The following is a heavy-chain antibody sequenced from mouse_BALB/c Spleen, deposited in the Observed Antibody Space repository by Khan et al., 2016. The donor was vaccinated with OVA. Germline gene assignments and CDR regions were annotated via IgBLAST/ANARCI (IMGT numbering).Heavy chain of an antibody. J-gene: IGHJ3*01. Sequence: VQLKQSGTVLARPGASVKMSCKASGYIFTSYLIHWVKQRPGQGLEWIGDIYPRNSDTTYNQKFKDKAKLTAGTSATTAYMELSSLTNEDSAVYYCTRGGYSSFAYWGQGTLVTVSA. CDR2: IYPRNSDT. CDR3: TRGGYSSFAY. CDR1: GYIFTSYL. V-gene: IGHV1-5*01. D-gene: IGHD1-3*01.